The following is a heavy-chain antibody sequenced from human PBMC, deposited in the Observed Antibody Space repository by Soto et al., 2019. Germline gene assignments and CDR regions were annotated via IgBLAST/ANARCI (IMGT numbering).Heavy chain of an antibody. V-gene: IGHV3-15*07. CDR3: TTFRESTRIFAVVNRLDY. Sequence: EVQLVESGGGLVKPGGSLSLSCAASGFAFSNAWMNWVHQAPGQGLEWVGRIKSKADGETTEYAAPVQGRFTISRDDSKNTLYLQMNSLKIEDTAVDYCTTFRESTRIFAVVNRLDYWGQRSLVTVSS. CDR2: IKSKADGETT. CDR1: GFAFSNAW. D-gene: IGHD3-3*01. J-gene: IGHJ4*02.